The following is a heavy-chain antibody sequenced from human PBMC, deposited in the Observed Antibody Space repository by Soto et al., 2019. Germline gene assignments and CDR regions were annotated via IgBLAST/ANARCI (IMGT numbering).Heavy chain of an antibody. D-gene: IGHD2-2*01. J-gene: IGHJ4*02. CDR2: ISYDGSNK. V-gene: IGHV3-30-3*01. Sequence: PGGSLRLSCAASGFTFSSYAMHWVRQAPGKGLEWVAVISYDGSNKYYADSVKGRFTISRDNSKNTLYLQMNSLRAEDTAVYYCAREKGEYCSSTSCYHGGYFDYWGQ. CDR1: GFTFSSYA. CDR3: AREKGEYCSSTSCYHGGYFDY.